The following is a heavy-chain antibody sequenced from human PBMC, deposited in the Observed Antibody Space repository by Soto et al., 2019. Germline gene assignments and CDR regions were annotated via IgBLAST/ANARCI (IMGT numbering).Heavy chain of an antibody. D-gene: IGHD1-26*01. V-gene: IGHV1-2*02. CDR3: GRGRSGQIVVFY. CDR1: GYTFTGHY. CDR2: IGPESGAT. Sequence: EASVKVSCKASGYTFTGHYIHCVRQAPEQGPEWMGEIGPESGATRYAEKFQGRVTMTLDTSITTVYMELKNLSPDDTAVYYCGRGRSGQIVVFYWGQGTPVTVSS. J-gene: IGHJ4*02.